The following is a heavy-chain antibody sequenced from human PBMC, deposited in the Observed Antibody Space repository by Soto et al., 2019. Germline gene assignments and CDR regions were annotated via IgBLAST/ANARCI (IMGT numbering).Heavy chain of an antibody. Sequence: QVQLVESGGGVVQPGRSLRLSCAASGFTFSSYGMHWVRQAPGKGLEWVAVIWYDGSNKYYADSVKGRFTISRDNSKNSVYLQINSLRAEDTAVYYCARVHNAYSRGWFPSQAFYYWGQGTLVT. CDR1: GFTFSSYG. J-gene: IGHJ4*02. CDR2: IWYDGSNK. V-gene: IGHV3-33*01. D-gene: IGHD6-19*01. CDR3: ARVHNAYSRGWFPSQAFYY.